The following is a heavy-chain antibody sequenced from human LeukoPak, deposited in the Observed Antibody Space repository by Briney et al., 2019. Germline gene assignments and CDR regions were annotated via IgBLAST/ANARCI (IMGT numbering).Heavy chain of an antibody. Sequence: PGGSLRLSCAAAGLTFSSAWMHWVRQVPGKGLVWVSRINTDGSGTSYADSIMGRFTISRDNAKNTLYLQMNSLRAEDTAIYYCATDYWGSLNYWGQGTLVTVS. CDR3: ATDYWGSLNY. CDR1: GLTFSSAW. D-gene: IGHD7-27*01. V-gene: IGHV3-74*01. CDR2: INTDGSGT. J-gene: IGHJ4*02.